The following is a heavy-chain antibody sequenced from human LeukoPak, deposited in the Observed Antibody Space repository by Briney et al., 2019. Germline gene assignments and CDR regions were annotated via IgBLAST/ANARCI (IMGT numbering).Heavy chain of an antibody. CDR1: GFTFDDYA. J-gene: IGHJ4*02. D-gene: IGHD1-26*01. Sequence: GGSLRLSCAASGFTFDDYAMHWVRQAPGKGLEWVSGISWNSGSIGYADSVKGRFTISRDNAKNSLYLQMNSLRAEDTAVYYCVKDRGSYSFDYWGQGTLVTVSS. V-gene: IGHV3-9*01. CDR3: VKDRGSYSFDY. CDR2: ISWNSGSI.